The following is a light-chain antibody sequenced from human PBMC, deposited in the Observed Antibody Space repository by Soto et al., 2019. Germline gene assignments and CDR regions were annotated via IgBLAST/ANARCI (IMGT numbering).Light chain of an antibody. CDR3: ATWDDSLHGFYV. V-gene: IGLV1-47*01. J-gene: IGLJ1*01. CDR2: RNN. CDR1: TSNIGSNY. Sequence: QSVLTQPPSASGTPGQGVTISCSGSTSNIGSNYVYWYQQLPGTAPKLLIYRNNQRPSGVPDRFSGSKSGTSASLAISGLRSDDDADYFCATWDDSLHGFYVFGTGTKVTVL.